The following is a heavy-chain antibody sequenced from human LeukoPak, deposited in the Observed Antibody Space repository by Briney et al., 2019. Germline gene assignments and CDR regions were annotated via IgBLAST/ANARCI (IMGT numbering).Heavy chain of an antibody. CDR1: PFTFSSYG. Sequence: GGSLRLSCAASPFTFSSYGMHWVRQAPGKGLEWVAYIQYDGSNQQYADSVKGRFTISRDNSKNTLYLQMNSLRAEDTAVYYCARESETYDSSGSTFDYWGQGTLVTVSS. CDR2: IQYDGSNQ. J-gene: IGHJ4*02. D-gene: IGHD3-22*01. CDR3: ARESETYDSSGSTFDY. V-gene: IGHV3-30*02.